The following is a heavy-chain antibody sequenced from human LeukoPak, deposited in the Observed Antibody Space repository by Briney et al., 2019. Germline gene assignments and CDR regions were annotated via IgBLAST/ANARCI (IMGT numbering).Heavy chain of an antibody. CDR2: IYYSGSA. Sequence: SETLSLTCTVSGGSISSGDYYWSWIRQPPGKGLEWIGYIYYSGSAYYNPSLKSRVTISVDTSKNQFSLKLSSVTAADTAVYCCARDFQVRDYGMDVWGQGTTVTVSS. D-gene: IGHD4/OR15-4a*01. CDR3: ARDFQVRDYGMDV. V-gene: IGHV4-30-4*01. J-gene: IGHJ6*02. CDR1: GGSISSGDYY.